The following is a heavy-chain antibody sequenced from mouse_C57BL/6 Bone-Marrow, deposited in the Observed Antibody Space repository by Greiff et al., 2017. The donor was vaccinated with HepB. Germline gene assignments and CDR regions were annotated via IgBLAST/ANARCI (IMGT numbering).Heavy chain of an antibody. CDR2: IWSGGST. J-gene: IGHJ1*03. CDR3: ASMMRWYFDV. CDR1: GFSFTSYG. V-gene: IGHV2-2*01. Sequence: VKLVESGPGLVQPSQSLSITCTVSGFSFTSYGVHWVRQSPGKGLEWLGVIWSGGSTDYNAAFISRLSISKDNSKSQVFFKMNSLQADDTAIYYCASMMRWYFDVWGTGTTVTVSS. D-gene: IGHD2-3*01.